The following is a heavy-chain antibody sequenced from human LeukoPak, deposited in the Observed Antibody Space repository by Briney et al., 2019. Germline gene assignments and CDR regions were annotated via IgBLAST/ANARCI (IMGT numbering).Heavy chain of an antibody. J-gene: IGHJ3*01. CDR1: GYTFTAYY. V-gene: IGHV1-2*06. D-gene: IGHD5-12*01. Sequence: ASVKVSCKASGYTFTAYYMHWVRQVPGRGLEWMGRINPNSGDTDYAQKFQGRVIMTRDTSISTAYMEASRLRSDDTAVYYCARVDSGHDYGPSWGQGTTVTVSS. CDR2: INPNSGDT. CDR3: ARVDSGHDYGPS.